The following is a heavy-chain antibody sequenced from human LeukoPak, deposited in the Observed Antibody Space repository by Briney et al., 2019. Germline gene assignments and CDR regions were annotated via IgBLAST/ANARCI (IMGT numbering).Heavy chain of an antibody. CDR2: IYYSGST. V-gene: IGHV4-59*08. D-gene: IGHD4-17*01. CDR3: ARGGNYGDYDGYFDY. CDR1: GGSISSYY. J-gene: IGHJ4*02. Sequence: PSETLSLTCTVSGGSISSYYWSWIRQPPGKGLEWIGYIYYSGSTNYNPSLRSRVTISVDTSKNQFSLKLSAVTAADTAVYYCARGGNYGDYDGYFDYWGQGTLVTVSS.